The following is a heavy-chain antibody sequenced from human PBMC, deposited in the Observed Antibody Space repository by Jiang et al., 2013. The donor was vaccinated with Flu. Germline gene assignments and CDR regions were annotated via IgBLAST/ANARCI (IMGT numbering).Heavy chain of an antibody. J-gene: IGHJ4*02. CDR1: GFTFSSYA. V-gene: IGHV3-30-3*01. CDR3: ARDPSHYDSSDFDY. CDR2: ISYDGSNK. Sequence: VQLLESGGGVVQPGRSLRLSCAASGFTFSSYAMHWVRQAPGKGLEWVAVISYDGSNKYYADSVKGRFTISRDNSKNTLYLQMNSLRAEDTAVYYCARDPSHYDSSDFDYWGQGTLVTVSS. D-gene: IGHD3-22*01.